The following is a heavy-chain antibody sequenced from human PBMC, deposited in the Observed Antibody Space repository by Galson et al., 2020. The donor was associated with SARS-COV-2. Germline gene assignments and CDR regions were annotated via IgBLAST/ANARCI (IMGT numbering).Heavy chain of an antibody. CDR3: ARDSSRPIDP. J-gene: IGHJ5*02. Sequence: ASVKVSCKTSGYTFTSYGFSWVRQAPGQGLEWMGWISSYTGKTNYAQIFQGRVTLTTDTSTSTAFLELRSLTSDDTAVYYCARDSSRPIDPWGQGTLVTVSS. D-gene: IGHD6-13*01. CDR2: ISSYTGKT. V-gene: IGHV1-18*01. CDR1: GYTFTSYG.